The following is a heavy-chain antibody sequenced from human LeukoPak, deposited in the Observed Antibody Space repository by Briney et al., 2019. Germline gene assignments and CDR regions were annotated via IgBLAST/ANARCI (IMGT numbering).Heavy chain of an antibody. CDR1: GGSISSSSYY. CDR3: AREGTDGRLG. D-gene: IGHD3-16*01. Sequence: SETLSLTCTVSGGSISSSSYYWGWIRQSPGKGLEWIGSIYYSGSTFYNPSLKSRVFISVDSSQNQLSLKLSSVTPEDTAVYYCAREGTDGRLGWGQGTLVTVSS. J-gene: IGHJ4*02. V-gene: IGHV4-39*02. CDR2: IYYSGST.